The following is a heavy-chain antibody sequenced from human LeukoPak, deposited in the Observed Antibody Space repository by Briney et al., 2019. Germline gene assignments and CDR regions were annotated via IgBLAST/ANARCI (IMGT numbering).Heavy chain of an antibody. CDR1: GGSISSYY. J-gene: IGHJ6*02. CDR3: ARDLDSSSRRMDV. Sequence: PSETLSLTCTVSGGSISSYYWSWIRQPPGKGLEWIGYIYYSGSTNYNPSLKSRVTISVDASKNQSSLKLSSVTAADTAVYYCARDLDSSSRRMDVWGQGTTVTVSS. V-gene: IGHV4-59*12. CDR2: IYYSGST. D-gene: IGHD6-13*01.